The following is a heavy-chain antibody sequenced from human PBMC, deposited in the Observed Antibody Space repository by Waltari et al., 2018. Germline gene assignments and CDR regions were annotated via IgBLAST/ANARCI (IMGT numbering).Heavy chain of an antibody. Sequence: EVQLVESGGGLVQPGGSLRLSCAASGFTFSSSEMNWVRQAPGKGREWVSYISSSGSTIYDADSVKGRFTISRDNAKNSLYLQMNSLRAEDTAVYYCARAYCGGDCYFDYWGQGTLVTVSS. D-gene: IGHD2-21*01. J-gene: IGHJ4*02. CDR2: ISSSGSTI. CDR3: ARAYCGGDCYFDY. V-gene: IGHV3-48*03. CDR1: GFTFSSSE.